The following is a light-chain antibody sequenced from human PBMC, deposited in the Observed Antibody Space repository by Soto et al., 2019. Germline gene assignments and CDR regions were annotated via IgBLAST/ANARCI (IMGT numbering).Light chain of an antibody. Sequence: EIVLTQSPATLSLSPGERVTLSCRASESIRTLLAWYQQKPGQAPRLLIYGASNRATGIPGRFSGSGSGADFSLTISRLEPEDFAVYYCQQRSNWPPYTFGQGTKVDIK. CDR3: QQRSNWPPYT. CDR2: GAS. V-gene: IGKV3-11*01. CDR1: ESIRTL. J-gene: IGKJ2*01.